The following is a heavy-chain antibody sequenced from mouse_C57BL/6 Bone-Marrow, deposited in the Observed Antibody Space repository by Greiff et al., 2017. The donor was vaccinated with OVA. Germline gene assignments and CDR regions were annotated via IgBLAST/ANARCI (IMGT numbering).Heavy chain of an antibody. J-gene: IGHJ1*03. V-gene: IGHV1-42*01. CDR3: ARNPFWDLYWYVDV. CDR1: GYSFTGYY. D-gene: IGHD4-1*01. CDR2: INPSTGGT. Sequence: EVQLQQSGPELVKPGASVKISCKASGYSFTGYYMNWVKQSPEKGLEWIGEINPSTGGTTYNQKFKAKATSTVDKSSSTAYMQLKSLISEDSAVYYCARNPFWDLYWYVDVWGTGTTVTVSS.